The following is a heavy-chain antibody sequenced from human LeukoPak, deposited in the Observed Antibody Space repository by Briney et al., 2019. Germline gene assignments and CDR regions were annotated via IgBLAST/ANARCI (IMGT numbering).Heavy chain of an antibody. CDR3: ARETGSAVGSTDFDY. Sequence: GGSLRLSCAASGFTFSSYWMNWARQAPGKGLEGVAVISYDGSNKYYADSVKGRFTISRDNSKNTLYLQMNSLRAEDTAVYYCARETGSAVGSTDFDYWGQGTLVTVSS. J-gene: IGHJ4*02. CDR1: GFTFSSYW. V-gene: IGHV3-30-3*01. D-gene: IGHD4-17*01. CDR2: ISYDGSNK.